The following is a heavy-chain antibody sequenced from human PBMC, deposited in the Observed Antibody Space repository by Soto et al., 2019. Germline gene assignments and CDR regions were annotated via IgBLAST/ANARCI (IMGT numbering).Heavy chain of an antibody. CDR3: ARGESSWSGYFYLDP. CDR2: IYYSGST. J-gene: IGHJ5*02. CDR1: GGSISSGDYY. V-gene: IGHV4-30-4*01. Sequence: QVQLQESGPGLVKPSQTLSLTCTVSGGSISSGDYYWSWIRQPPGKGLEWIGYIYYSGSTYYNPFLKSRVTISVDTSKNQFALKLSSVTAADTAVYYCARGESSWSGYFYLDPWGQGTLVTVSS. D-gene: IGHD3-3*01.